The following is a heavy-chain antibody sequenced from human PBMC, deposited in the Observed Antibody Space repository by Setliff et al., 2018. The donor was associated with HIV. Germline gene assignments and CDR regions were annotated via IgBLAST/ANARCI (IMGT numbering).Heavy chain of an antibody. V-gene: IGHV4-4*07. Sequence: SETLSLTCAVSGDSISGGYYWTWIRQPAGEGLEWIGRIYSSGSTYYKPSLKSRVTISVDTSKNQFSLRLSSVTAADTAVYYCARGVEFDYWGQGTLVTVSS. J-gene: IGHJ4*02. CDR3: ARGVEFDY. CDR2: IYSSGST. CDR1: GDSISGGYY.